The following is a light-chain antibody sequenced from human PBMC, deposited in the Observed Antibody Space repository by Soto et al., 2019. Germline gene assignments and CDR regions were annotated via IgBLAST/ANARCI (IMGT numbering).Light chain of an antibody. CDR2: VAS. CDR3: QQYSSSPRT. CDR1: QSVSSNY. V-gene: IGKV3-20*01. J-gene: IGKJ1*01. Sequence: EIVLTQSPGTLSLSPGERATLSCRASQSVSSNYLAWYQQKPGQAPRLLIYVASNRASGIPDRFSGSGSGTDFTLTISRLEPEDFAVYYCQQYSSSPRTFGQGTKVEIK.